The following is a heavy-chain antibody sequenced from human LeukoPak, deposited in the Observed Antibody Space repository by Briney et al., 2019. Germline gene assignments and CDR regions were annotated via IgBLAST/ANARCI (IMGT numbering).Heavy chain of an antibody. D-gene: IGHD3-16*01. CDR1: GDSISSRSHY. CDR3: TRGGTDALSY. V-gene: IGHV4-39*07. J-gene: IGHJ4*02. CDR2: VYHTGDT. Sequence: SETLSLTCNVSGDSISSRSHYWGWIRQPPGKGLEWIGEVYHTGDTNYNPSLKSRITISVDKSKNQFSLKLTSVTAADTAVYYCTRGGTDALSYWGQGTLVTVSS.